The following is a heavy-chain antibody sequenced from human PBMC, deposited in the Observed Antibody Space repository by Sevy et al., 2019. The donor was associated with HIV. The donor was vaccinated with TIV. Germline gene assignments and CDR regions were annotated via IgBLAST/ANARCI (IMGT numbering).Heavy chain of an antibody. D-gene: IGHD3-16*01. Sequence: GGSLRLSCAASGFTFSSYWMSWVRQAPGKGLEWVANIKQDGSEKYYVDSVKGRFTISRDNAKNSLYLQMNSLRAEDTAVYYCARLYMITFGGAHFDYWGQGTLVTVSS. CDR2: IKQDGSEK. CDR3: ARLYMITFGGAHFDY. J-gene: IGHJ4*02. CDR1: GFTFSSYW. V-gene: IGHV3-7*01.